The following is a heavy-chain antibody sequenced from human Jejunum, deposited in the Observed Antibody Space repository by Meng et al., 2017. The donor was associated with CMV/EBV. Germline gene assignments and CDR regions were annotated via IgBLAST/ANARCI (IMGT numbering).Heavy chain of an antibody. CDR2: ISNDGRTT. V-gene: IGHV3-74*01. D-gene: IGHD3-22*01. CDR1: TLSSDW. CDR3: ARAPFNYYDSSGDPPDS. J-gene: IGHJ4*02. Sequence: TLSSDWMDWVRQVPGKELVWVSRISNDGRTTNYADSVKGRFTVSRDNANNILYLHMNSLRAEDTALYYCARAPFNYYDSSGDPPDSWGQGMLVTVSS.